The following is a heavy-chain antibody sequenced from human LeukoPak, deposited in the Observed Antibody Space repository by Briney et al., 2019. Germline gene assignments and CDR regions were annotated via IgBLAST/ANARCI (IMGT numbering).Heavy chain of an antibody. J-gene: IGHJ3*02. CDR3: AIVTGDSSGDDVFDI. CDR2: ISYDGSNK. CDR1: GFTFSSYA. V-gene: IGHV3-30*04. Sequence: QSGGSLRLSCAASGFTFSSYAMHWVRQAPGKGLEWVAVISYDGSNKYYADSVKGRFTISRDNSKNTLYLQMNSLRAEDTAVYYCAIVTGDSSGDDVFDIWGQGTMVTVSS. D-gene: IGHD6-25*01.